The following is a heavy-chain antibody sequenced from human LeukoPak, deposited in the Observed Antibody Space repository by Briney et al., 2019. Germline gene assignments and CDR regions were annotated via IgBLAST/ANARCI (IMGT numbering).Heavy chain of an antibody. CDR3: ASTYRGAAAIDY. CDR2: LYYSGST. V-gene: IGHV4-59*08. CDR1: GGSISSYY. J-gene: IGHJ4*02. D-gene: IGHD6-13*01. Sequence: SETLSLTCTVSGGSISSYYWSWIRQPPGKGLEWIGYLYYSGSTNYNPSLKSRVTISVDTSKNQLSLKLSSVTAADTAVYYCASTYRGAAAIDYGGQGTLVTVSS.